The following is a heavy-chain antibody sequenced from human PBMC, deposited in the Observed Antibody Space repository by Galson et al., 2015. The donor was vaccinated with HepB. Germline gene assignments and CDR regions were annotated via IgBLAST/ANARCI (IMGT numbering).Heavy chain of an antibody. CDR2: IYPGDSDT. J-gene: IGHJ5*02. CDR3: ARQPQLYCSSTSCSGGFDP. CDR1: RYSFTSYW. Sequence: QSGAEVKKPGESLKISCKGSRYSFTSYWIGWVRQMPGKGLEWMGIIYPGDSDTRYSPSFQGQVTISADKSISTAYLQWSSLKASDTAMYYCARQPQLYCSSTSCSGGFDPWGQGTLVTVSS. V-gene: IGHV5-51*01. D-gene: IGHD2-2*01.